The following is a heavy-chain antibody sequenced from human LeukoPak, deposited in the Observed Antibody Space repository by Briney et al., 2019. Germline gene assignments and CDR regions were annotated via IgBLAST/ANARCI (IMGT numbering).Heavy chain of an antibody. J-gene: IGHJ4*02. CDR1: GFTFSSYW. CDR2: INGDGSST. CDR3: TRGIFTVTQSADY. Sequence: GGSLRLSCAASGFTFSSYWMHWVRQAPGKGLVWVSRINGDGSSTSYADSVKGRFTISRDNAQNTLYLQMNSLRAEDTAIYYCTRGIFTVTQSADYWGQGTLVTVSS. D-gene: IGHD4-17*01. V-gene: IGHV3-74*01.